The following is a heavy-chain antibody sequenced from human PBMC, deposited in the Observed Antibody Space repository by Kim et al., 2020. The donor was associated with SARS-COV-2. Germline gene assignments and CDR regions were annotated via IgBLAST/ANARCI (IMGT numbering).Heavy chain of an antibody. J-gene: IGHJ6*03. CDR2: IKTNDGKP. Sequence: ASVKVSCKASGYIFGDYGINWVRQAPGQGLEWMGWIKTNDGKPTYSQDFTGRFVFSVDSSINTAYLQISGLKAEDTATYFCARVGGRHAYYYYMDVWGKGTTIAVSS. D-gene: IGHD1-26*01. V-gene: IGHV7-4-1*02. CDR3: ARVGGRHAYYYYMDV. CDR1: GYIFGDYG.